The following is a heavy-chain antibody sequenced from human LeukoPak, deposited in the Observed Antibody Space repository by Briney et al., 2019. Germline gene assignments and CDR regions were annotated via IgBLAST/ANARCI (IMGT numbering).Heavy chain of an antibody. CDR2: INAGNGNT. D-gene: IGHD4-23*01. Sequence: ASVKVSCKASGYTFTSYAMHWVRQAPGQSLEWMGWINAGNGNTKYSQKFQGRVTITRDTSASTAYMELSSLRSEDTAVYYCARELVSYGGNDYWGQGTLVTVSS. CDR3: ARELVSYGGNDY. CDR1: GYTFTSYA. J-gene: IGHJ4*02. V-gene: IGHV1-3*01.